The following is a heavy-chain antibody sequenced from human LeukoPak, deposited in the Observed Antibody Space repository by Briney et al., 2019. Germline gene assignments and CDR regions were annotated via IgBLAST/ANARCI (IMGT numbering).Heavy chain of an antibody. V-gene: IGHV3-33*01. CDR2: TWYDGSNK. D-gene: IGHD5-18*01. CDR1: GFTFSSYG. J-gene: IGHJ4*02. Sequence: PGGSLRLSCAASGFTFSSYGMHWVRQAPGKGLEWVAVTWYDGSNKHYADSVKGRFTISRDNSKNTLYLQMDSLRDEDTAVYYCARDRGYTYGHPLDYWGQGTLVTVSS. CDR3: ARDRGYTYGHPLDY.